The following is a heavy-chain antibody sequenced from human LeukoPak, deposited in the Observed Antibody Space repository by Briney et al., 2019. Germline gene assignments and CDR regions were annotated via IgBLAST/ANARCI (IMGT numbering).Heavy chain of an antibody. V-gene: IGHV1-69*13. Sequence: ASVKVSCKASGGTFSSYAISWVRQAPGQGLEWMGGIIPIFGTANYAQKFQGRVTITADESTSTAYMELSRLRSDDTAVYYCARSRPSRVAHFDYWGQGTLVTVSS. CDR3: ARSRPSRVAHFDY. CDR1: GGTFSSYA. J-gene: IGHJ4*02. D-gene: IGHD2-21*01. CDR2: IIPIFGTA.